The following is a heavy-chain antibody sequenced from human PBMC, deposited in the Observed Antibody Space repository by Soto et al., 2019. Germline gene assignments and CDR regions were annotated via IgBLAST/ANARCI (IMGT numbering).Heavy chain of an antibody. Sequence: PGGSLRLSCAASGFTFSSYSMNWVRQAPGKGLEWVSYISSSSSTIYYADSVKGRFTISRDNAKNSLYLQMNSLRAEDTAVYYCAREDQWLVKWSDYWGQGTLVTVSS. CDR1: GFTFSSYS. D-gene: IGHD6-19*01. V-gene: IGHV3-48*01. CDR2: ISSSSSTI. J-gene: IGHJ4*02. CDR3: AREDQWLVKWSDY.